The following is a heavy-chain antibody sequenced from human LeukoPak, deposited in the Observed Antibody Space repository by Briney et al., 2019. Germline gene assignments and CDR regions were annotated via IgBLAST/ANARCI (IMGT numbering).Heavy chain of an antibody. V-gene: IGHV3-48*03. CDR1: GFTFSSYE. CDR2: ISSSSSTI. Sequence: GGSLRLSCAASGFTFSSYEMTWVRQAPGKGLEWVSYISSSSSTIYYADSVKGRFTSSRDNVKNSLYLQMNSLRAEDTAVYYCVRQYYYGSGSYLWAPDYWGQGTLVTVSS. J-gene: IGHJ4*02. D-gene: IGHD3-10*01. CDR3: VRQYYYGSGSYLWAPDY.